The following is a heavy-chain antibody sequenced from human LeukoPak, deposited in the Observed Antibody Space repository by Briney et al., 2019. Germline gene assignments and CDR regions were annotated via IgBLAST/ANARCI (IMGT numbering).Heavy chain of an antibody. V-gene: IGHV3-23*01. D-gene: IGHD6-13*01. CDR1: GFTFSSYG. CDR2: ISGSGGST. CDR3: ASSRVPYSSSSLGI. Sequence: GGSLRLSCAASGFTFSSYGMHWVRQAPGKGLEWVSAISGSGGSTYYADSVKGRFTISRDNSKDTLYLQMNSLRAEDTAVYYCASSRVPYSSSSLGIWGQGTMVTVSS. J-gene: IGHJ3*02.